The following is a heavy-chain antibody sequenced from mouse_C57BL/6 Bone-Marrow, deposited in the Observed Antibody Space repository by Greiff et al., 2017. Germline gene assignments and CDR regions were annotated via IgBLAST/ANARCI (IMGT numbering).Heavy chain of an antibody. Sequence: EVQLVESGGGLVQPKGSLKLSCAASGFSFNTYAMNWVRQAPGQGLEWVARIRSKSNNYATYYADSVKDRFTISRDASESMPYLQTNNLKTDDTAMYYCVGGGREKLNSYAMDYWGQGTSVTVSS. CDR2: IRSKSNNYAT. V-gene: IGHV10-1*01. CDR1: GFSFNTYA. D-gene: IGHD1-3*01. CDR3: VGGGREKLNSYAMDY. J-gene: IGHJ4*01.